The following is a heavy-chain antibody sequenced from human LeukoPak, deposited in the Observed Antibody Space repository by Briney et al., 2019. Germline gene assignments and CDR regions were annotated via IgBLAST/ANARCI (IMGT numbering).Heavy chain of an antibody. CDR1: GGSISTSNYY. J-gene: IGHJ5*02. D-gene: IGHD5-12*01. CDR2: IFYSGST. V-gene: IGHV4-39*07. Sequence: SETLSLTCSVSGGSISTSNYYWGWIRQPPGKGLEWIGNIFYSGSTYYGPSLKSRVTISVDTSKNQFSLKLSSVTAADTAVYYCARSSYIYSGYDPAWFDPWGQGTLVTVSS. CDR3: ARSSYIYSGYDPAWFDP.